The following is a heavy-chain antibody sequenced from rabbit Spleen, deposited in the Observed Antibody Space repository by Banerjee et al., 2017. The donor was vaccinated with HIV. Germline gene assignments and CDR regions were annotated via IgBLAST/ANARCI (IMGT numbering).Heavy chain of an antibody. J-gene: IGHJ4*01. CDR3: ARGSATMTMVITGFYLNL. CDR2: IYPDSSGST. CDR1: GFSFSSSYW. D-gene: IGHD2-1*01. V-gene: IGHV1S45*01. Sequence: VESGGDLVQPEGSLTLTCSASGFSFSSSYWICWVLQAPGKGLECIACIYPDSSGSTYYASWAKGRFTISKTSSTTVTLQMTSLTAADTATYFCARGSATMTMVITGFYLNLWGPGTLVTVS.